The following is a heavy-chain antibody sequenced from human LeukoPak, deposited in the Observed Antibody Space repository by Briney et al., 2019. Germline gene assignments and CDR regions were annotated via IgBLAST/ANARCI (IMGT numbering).Heavy chain of an antibody. D-gene: IGHD4-17*01. CDR3: AREGTTVTTPKGHYYYYGMDV. Sequence: GSLRLSCAASGFTVSSNYMSWVRQAPGKGLEWVSVIYSGGSTYYADSVKGRFTISRDNSKNTLYLQMNSLRAEDTAVYYCAREGTTVTTPKGHYYYYGMDVWGKGTTVTVSS. CDR1: GFTVSSNY. J-gene: IGHJ6*04. CDR2: IYSGGST. V-gene: IGHV3-53*01.